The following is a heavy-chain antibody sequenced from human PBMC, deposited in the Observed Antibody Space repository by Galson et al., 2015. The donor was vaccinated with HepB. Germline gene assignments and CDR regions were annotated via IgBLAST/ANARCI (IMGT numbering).Heavy chain of an antibody. CDR2: ISVYSGNT. V-gene: IGHV1-18*04. Sequence: SVKVSCKVSGYTFTSYAIGWVRQAPGQGLEWMGWISVYSGNTDYAQKLRDRVTMTADTFTGTAYMELRSLRSDDTAVYYCARGGDYDLLTGYFYFDFWGQGTLVTVSS. D-gene: IGHD3-9*01. CDR1: GYTFTSYA. CDR3: ARGGDYDLLTGYFYFDF. J-gene: IGHJ4*02.